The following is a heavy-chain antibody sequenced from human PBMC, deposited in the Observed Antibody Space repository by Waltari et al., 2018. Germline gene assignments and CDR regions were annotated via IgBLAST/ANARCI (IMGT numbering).Heavy chain of an antibody. J-gene: IGHJ4*02. D-gene: IGHD6-19*01. Sequence: QVQLQESGPGLVKPSETLSLTCTVSGGSISSHYWSWIRQPPGKGLAWIGYIYYSGGTNYTPSLKSRVTISVDTSKNQFSLKLSSVTAADTAVYYCARYSSGWYLSYWGQGTLVTVSS. CDR3: ARYSSGWYLSY. V-gene: IGHV4-59*11. CDR1: GGSISSHY. CDR2: IYYSGGT.